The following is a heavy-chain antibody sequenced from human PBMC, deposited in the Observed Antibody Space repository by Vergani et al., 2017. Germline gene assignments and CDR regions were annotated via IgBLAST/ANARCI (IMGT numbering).Heavy chain of an antibody. V-gene: IGHV4-59*11. Sequence: QVQLQESGPGLVKSSETLSLTCSVSFDSIRNLCCNWIRQPPGKGLEWIGSIHYSENTNYNPSLKTRVTISVDTSKNQFSLTLTSVTAADTAVYYCASDTHSGQRADRCGQGILVTVTS. CDR1: FDSIRNLC. D-gene: IGHD6-19*01. CDR2: IHYSENT. J-gene: IGHJ5*02. CDR3: ASDTHSGQRADR.